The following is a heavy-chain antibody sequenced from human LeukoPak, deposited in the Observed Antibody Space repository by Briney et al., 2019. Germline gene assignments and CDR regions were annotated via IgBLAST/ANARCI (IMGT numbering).Heavy chain of an antibody. CDR3: ANGNGQRFLEWLHETYFDY. CDR1: GFTFSNAW. V-gene: IGHV3-23*01. CDR2: ISASGDST. J-gene: IGHJ4*02. D-gene: IGHD3-3*01. Sequence: SGGSLRLSCAASGFTFSNAWMSWVRQAPGKGLEWVSGISASGDSTRYAESVKGRFTISRDNSKNTLYLLMNSLRAEDTAVYYCANGNGQRFLEWLHETYFDYWGQGTLVSVSS.